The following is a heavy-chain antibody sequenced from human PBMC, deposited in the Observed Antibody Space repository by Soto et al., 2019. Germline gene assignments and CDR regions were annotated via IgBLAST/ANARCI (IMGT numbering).Heavy chain of an antibody. D-gene: IGHD2-8*01. CDR2: ISGSGGST. V-gene: IGHV3-23*01. Sequence: GGSLRLSCAASGFTFSSYAMSWVRQAPGKGLEWVSAISGSGGSTYYADSVKGRFTISRDNSKNTLYLQMNSLRAEDTAVYYCAKVVDIVLMVYEYYFDYWGQGTLVTVSS. CDR3: AKVVDIVLMVYEYYFDY. CDR1: GFTFSSYA. J-gene: IGHJ4*02.